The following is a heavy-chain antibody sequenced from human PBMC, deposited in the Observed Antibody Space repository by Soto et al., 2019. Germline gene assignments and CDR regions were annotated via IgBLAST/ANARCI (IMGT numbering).Heavy chain of an antibody. J-gene: IGHJ6*02. Sequence: ASVKVSCKASGYTFTSYGISWVRQAPGQGLEWMGWISAYNGNTNYAQKLQGRVTMTTDTSTSTAYMELRSLRSDDTAVYYCARDQGIAEYYYYSGMDVWGQETTVTVSS. CDR2: ISAYNGNT. CDR1: GYTFTSYG. CDR3: ARDQGIAEYYYYSGMDV. V-gene: IGHV1-18*01. D-gene: IGHD6-13*01.